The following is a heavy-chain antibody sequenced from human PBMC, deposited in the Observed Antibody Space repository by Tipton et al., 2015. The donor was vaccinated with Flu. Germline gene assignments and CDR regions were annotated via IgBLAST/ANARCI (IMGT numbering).Heavy chain of an antibody. CDR2: ISSSGDIV. Sequence: GSLRLSCAASGFPFSSYEMNWVRQAPGKGLEWISYISSSGDIVYHADSVKGRFTISRDNAKNSLYLQMDSLRAEDTAVYYCARDPRSAYYFDYWGQGTLVTVSS. V-gene: IGHV3-48*03. J-gene: IGHJ4*02. CDR1: GFPFSSYE. CDR3: ARDPRSAYYFDY.